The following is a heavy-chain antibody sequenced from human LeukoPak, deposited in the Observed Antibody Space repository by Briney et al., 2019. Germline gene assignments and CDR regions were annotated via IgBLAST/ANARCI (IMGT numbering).Heavy chain of an antibody. CDR1: GFTFSTYS. CDR3: AKDQPPTN. D-gene: IGHD5-12*01. J-gene: IGHJ4*02. CDR2: ISSSSSYI. Sequence: GGSLRLSCAGSGFTFSTYSMNWVRQAPGKGLEWVSSISSSSSYIYYADSVKGRFTISRDNSKNTLYLQMNSLRAEDTAVYYCAKDQPPTNWGQGTLVTVSS. V-gene: IGHV3-21*04.